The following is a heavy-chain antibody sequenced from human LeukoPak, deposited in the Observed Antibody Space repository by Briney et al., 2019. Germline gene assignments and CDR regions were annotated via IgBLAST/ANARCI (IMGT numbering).Heavy chain of an antibody. D-gene: IGHD6-13*01. CDR2: IKQDGSEK. CDR3: ARGIAEVLDEMEYFDY. V-gene: IGHV3-7*01. J-gene: IGHJ4*02. CDR1: GFTFSSYW. Sequence: GGSLRLSCAASGFTFSSYWMSWVRQAPGKGLEWVANIKQDGSEKYYVDSVKGRFTISRDNAENSLYLQMNSLRAEDTAVYYCARGIAEVLDEMEYFDYWGQGTLVTVSS.